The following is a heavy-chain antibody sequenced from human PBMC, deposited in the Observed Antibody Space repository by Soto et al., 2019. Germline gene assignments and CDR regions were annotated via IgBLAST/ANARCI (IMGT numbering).Heavy chain of an antibody. J-gene: IGHJ4*02. Sequence: QVQLQESGPGLVKPSQTLSLTCTVSGGSVSSGNYCWSWIRQSPHKGLEWIGHIYHGGSTYSNPSLESRVSISIDTSTPPISLQLMSVNAADSDVYYCTSGPSGDKVDYWGQGTLVTVSS. CDR1: GGSVSSGNYC. V-gene: IGHV4-30-4*01. D-gene: IGHD7-27*01. CDR3: TSGPSGDKVDY. CDR2: IYHGGST.